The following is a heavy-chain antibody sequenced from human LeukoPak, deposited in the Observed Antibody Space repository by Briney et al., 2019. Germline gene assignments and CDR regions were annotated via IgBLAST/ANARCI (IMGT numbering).Heavy chain of an antibody. CDR3: AKEYCSGGSCYEDRAFDI. J-gene: IGHJ3*02. CDR2: ISYDGSNK. CDR1: GFTFSSYG. V-gene: IGHV3-30*18. D-gene: IGHD2-15*01. Sequence: PGGSLRLSCAASGFTFSSYGVHWVRQAPGKGLEWVAVISYDGSNKYYADSVKGRFTISRDNSKNTLYLQMNSLRAEDTAVYYCAKEYCSGGSCYEDRAFDIWGQGTMVTVSS.